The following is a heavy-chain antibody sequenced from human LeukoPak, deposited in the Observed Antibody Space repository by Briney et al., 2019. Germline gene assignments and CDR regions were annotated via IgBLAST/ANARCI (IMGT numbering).Heavy chain of an antibody. V-gene: IGHV4-39*01. CDR1: GGSISSSSYY. D-gene: IGHD3-22*01. CDR3: ASQYSSGYYLTLYYFDY. Sequence: SETLSLTCTVSGGSISSSSYYWGWIRQPPGKGLEWIGSIYYSGSTYYNPSLKSRVTISVDTSKNQFSLKLSSVTAADTAVYYCASQYSSGYYLTLYYFDYWGQGTLVTVSS. CDR2: IYYSGST. J-gene: IGHJ4*02.